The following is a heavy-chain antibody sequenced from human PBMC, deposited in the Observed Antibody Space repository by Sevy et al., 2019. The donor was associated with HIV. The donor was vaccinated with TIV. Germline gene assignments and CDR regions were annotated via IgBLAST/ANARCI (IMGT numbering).Heavy chain of an antibody. CDR2: FFHSDSP. V-gene: IGHV4-30-4*08. Sequence: SETLCLTCSVSGNSLSSDDYYWSWVRQPPGKGLEWIAYFFHSDSPKYRPSLKSRLTITIDTSMNLFTLKVTSVTAAESALYYCARSENVDSAPIDYWGQGTPVTVSS. J-gene: IGHJ4*02. CDR3: ARSENVDSAPIDY. CDR1: GNSLSSDDYY. D-gene: IGHD5-18*01.